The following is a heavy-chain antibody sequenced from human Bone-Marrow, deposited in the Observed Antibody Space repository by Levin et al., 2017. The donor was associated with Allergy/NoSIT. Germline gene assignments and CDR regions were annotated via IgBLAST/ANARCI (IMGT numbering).Heavy chain of an antibody. J-gene: IGHJ2*01. V-gene: IGHV1-18*01. CDR1: GYRFTSYG. CDR2: ISGYNGYT. CDR3: ARERDYGGNYWFFDL. D-gene: IGHD4-23*01. Sequence: ASVKVSCKASGYRFTSYGIGWVRQAPGQGLEWMGWISGYNGYTKYGQKVQGRVTMTTDTSTSTAYMELRSLRSDDTAVYYCARERDYGGNYWFFDLWGRGTLVTVSS.